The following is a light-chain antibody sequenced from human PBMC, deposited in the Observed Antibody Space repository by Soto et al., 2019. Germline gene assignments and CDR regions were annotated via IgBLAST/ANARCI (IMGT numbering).Light chain of an antibody. CDR2: LAS. CDR1: QTISRS. V-gene: IGKV1-5*03. CDR3: QQYNNYSRT. Sequence: DIQMTQSPSTLSASVGDRVTITCRASQTISRSLAWYQQKPGKPPKLLIYLASSLESGVPSRFSGSGSGTEFTLTISSLQPHDFETYYCQQYNNYSRTFGQGTKVDIX. J-gene: IGKJ1*01.